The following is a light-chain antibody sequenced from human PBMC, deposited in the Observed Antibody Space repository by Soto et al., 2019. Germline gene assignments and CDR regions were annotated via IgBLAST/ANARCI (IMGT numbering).Light chain of an antibody. CDR3: QQSYSTLYT. CDR2: AAS. J-gene: IGKJ2*01. V-gene: IGKV1-39*01. CDR1: QSISSS. Sequence: DIQMTQSQSSLSASVGDRVTITCRASQSISSSLNWYQQKPGKAPQLLIYAASSLQSGVPSRFSGSGSGTDFTLTISSLQPEDFATYYCQQSYSTLYTFGQGNKLEIK.